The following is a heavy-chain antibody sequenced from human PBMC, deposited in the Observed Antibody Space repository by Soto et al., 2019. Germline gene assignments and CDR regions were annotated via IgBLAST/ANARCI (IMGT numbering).Heavy chain of an antibody. D-gene: IGHD5-12*01. Sequence: PGGSLRLSCAASGFTFSDYYMSWIRQAPGKGLEWVSYISSSGSTIYYADSVKGRFTISRENSKNMVYLQMNSLRAEDTAVYYCAKDLREMATIRPDYWGQGILVTVSS. V-gene: IGHV3-11*04. J-gene: IGHJ4*02. CDR1: GFTFSDYY. CDR3: AKDLREMATIRPDY. CDR2: ISSSGSTI.